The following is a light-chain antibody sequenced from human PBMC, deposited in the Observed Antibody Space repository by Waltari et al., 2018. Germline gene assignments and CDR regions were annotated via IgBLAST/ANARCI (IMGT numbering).Light chain of an antibody. J-gene: IGLJ3*02. V-gene: IGLV3-27*01. Sequence: SYELTQPSSVSVSPGQTAKILCPGDILAKKKYARWFQQKPGQAPLLLIYEDSERPSEIPGRFSGSSSGTTVTLTITGAHVDDEADYYCFSAADNNWVFGGGTKLTVL. CDR1: ILAKKKY. CDR2: EDS. CDR3: FSAADNNWV.